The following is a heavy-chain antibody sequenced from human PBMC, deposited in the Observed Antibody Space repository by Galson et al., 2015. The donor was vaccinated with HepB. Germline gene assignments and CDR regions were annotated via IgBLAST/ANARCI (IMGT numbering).Heavy chain of an antibody. V-gene: IGHV3-11*01. D-gene: IGHD3-3*01. J-gene: IGHJ6*03. CDR1: GFTFSYNY. CDR2: ISSSGSTI. Sequence: SPSLSCAVSGFTFSYNYMSRTRWAPGKGLEWASYISSSGSTIYHADSVKVRITISRYNAKYSLHLQMNNLKAEDSAVCFSAGGPYDSHYYDMDVWGKGTTVTVSS. CDR3: AGGPYDSHYYDMDV.